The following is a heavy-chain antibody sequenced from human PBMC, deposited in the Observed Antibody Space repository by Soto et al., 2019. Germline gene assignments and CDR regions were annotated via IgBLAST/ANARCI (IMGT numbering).Heavy chain of an antibody. CDR2: ISGGGGSA. V-gene: IGHV3-23*01. CDR3: AKGPFTMIVVALSDP. D-gene: IGHD3-22*01. J-gene: IGHJ5*02. Sequence: PGGSLRLSCAASGFTFSNYALSWVRQAPGKGLEWVSAISGGGGSAYYADSVKGRFTISRDNSKNTLYLQMNSLRAEDTAVYYCAKGPFTMIVVALSDPWGQGTLVTVSS. CDR1: GFTFSNYA.